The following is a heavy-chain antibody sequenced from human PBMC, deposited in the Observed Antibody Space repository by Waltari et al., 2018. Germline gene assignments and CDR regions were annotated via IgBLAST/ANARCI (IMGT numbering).Heavy chain of an antibody. CDR3: AGGARAAAGHYYYYGMDV. J-gene: IGHJ6*02. D-gene: IGHD6-13*01. CDR1: GYTFTGYY. CDR2: INPNSGGT. Sequence: QVQLVQSGAEVKKPGASVKVSCKASGYTFTGYYMHWVRQAPGQGLGWMGWINPNSGGTNYAQKFQGWVTMTRDTSISTAYMVLSRLRSDDTAVYYCAGGARAAAGHYYYYGMDVWGQGTTVTVSS. V-gene: IGHV1-2*04.